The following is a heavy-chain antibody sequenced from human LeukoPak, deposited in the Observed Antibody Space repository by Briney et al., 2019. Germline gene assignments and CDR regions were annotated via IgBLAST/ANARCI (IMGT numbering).Heavy chain of an antibody. CDR3: ARGFRISSGWYPRWFDP. Sequence: PSETLSLTCTVSGGSISSSSYYWGWLRQPPGKGLEWIVSIYYSGSTYYNPSLKSRVTISVDTSKNQFSLKLSSVTAADTAVYYCARGFRISSGWYPRWFDPWGQGTLVTVSS. CDR1: GGSISSSSYY. CDR2: IYYSGST. D-gene: IGHD6-19*01. V-gene: IGHV4-39*07. J-gene: IGHJ5*02.